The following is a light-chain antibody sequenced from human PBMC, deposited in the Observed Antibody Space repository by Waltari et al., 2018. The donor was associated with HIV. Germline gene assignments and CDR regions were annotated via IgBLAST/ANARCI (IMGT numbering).Light chain of an antibody. V-gene: IGKV4-1*01. Sequence: DIVMTQSPESLAASLGERATITCKSSHNILYNSNNKNYLAWYQQKPGQPPRLLFSWASTRQSGVPDRFSGGGSGTDVTLIINKLQPEDVALYFCQQFFSAPLTFGGGTKVEI. CDR1: HNILYNSNNKNY. CDR2: WAS. CDR3: QQFFSAPLT. J-gene: IGKJ4*01.